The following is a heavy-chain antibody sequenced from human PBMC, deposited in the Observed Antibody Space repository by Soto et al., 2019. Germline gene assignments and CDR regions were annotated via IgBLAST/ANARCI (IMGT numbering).Heavy chain of an antibody. CDR1: GFTFSSYS. CDR2: ISSSSSYI. D-gene: IGHD2-8*01. Sequence: EVQLVESGGGLVKPGGSLRLSCAASGFTFSSYSMNWVRQAPGKGLEWVSSISSSSSYIYYADSVKGRFTISRDNAKNSLYLLMNSLRAEDTAVYYCARDLRVLYAFDIWGQGTMVTVSS. J-gene: IGHJ3*02. CDR3: ARDLRVLYAFDI. V-gene: IGHV3-21*01.